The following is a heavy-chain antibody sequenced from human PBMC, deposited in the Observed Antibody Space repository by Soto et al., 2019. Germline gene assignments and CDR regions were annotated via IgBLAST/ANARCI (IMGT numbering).Heavy chain of an antibody. CDR1: GYTFTAYP. J-gene: IGHJ4*02. CDR3: ARKDYYGAGVYYFDH. D-gene: IGHD3-10*01. V-gene: IGHV1-3*01. CDR2: INAANGDT. Sequence: QVHLVQSGAEVKKPGASVKVSCKASGYTFTAYPMHWVRQAPGQRLEWMGWINAANGDTGYSQEFHDRVTFTRDTSATTVYMELSSLTSEDTAVYYCARKDYYGAGVYYFDHWGQGTLVTVSS.